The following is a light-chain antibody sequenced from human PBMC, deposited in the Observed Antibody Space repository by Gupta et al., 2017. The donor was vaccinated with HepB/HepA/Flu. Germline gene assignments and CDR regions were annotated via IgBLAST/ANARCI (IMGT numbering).Light chain of an antibody. CDR1: SSDVGGYNY. CDR3: SSYTSSSTLYV. CDR2: DVS. J-gene: IGLJ1*01. Sequence: QSALTQPDSESGSPGQSITISCTGTSSDVGGYNYVSWYQQHPGKAPKLMIYDVSNRPSGVSNRFSGSKSGNTASLTISGLQAEDEADYYCSSYTSSSTLYVFGTGTKVTVL. V-gene: IGLV2-14*03.